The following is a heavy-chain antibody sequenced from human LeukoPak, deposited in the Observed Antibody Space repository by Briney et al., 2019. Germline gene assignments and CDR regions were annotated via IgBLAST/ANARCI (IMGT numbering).Heavy chain of an antibody. Sequence: GRSLRLSCAASGFTFSSYGMHWVRQAPGKGLEWVAVISYDGSNKYYADSVKGRFTISRDNSKNTLYLQMNSLRAEDTAVYYCAKDQIRVTMVRGVITLLSPGYYGMDVWGQGTTVTVSS. D-gene: IGHD3-10*01. V-gene: IGHV3-30*18. CDR1: GFTFSSYG. J-gene: IGHJ6*02. CDR2: ISYDGSNK. CDR3: AKDQIRVTMVRGVITLLSPGYYGMDV.